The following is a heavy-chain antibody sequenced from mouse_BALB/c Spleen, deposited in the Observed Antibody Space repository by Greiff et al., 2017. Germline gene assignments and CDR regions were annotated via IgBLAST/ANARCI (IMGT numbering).Heavy chain of an antibody. CDR2: IDPANGNT. V-gene: IGHV14-3*02. D-gene: IGHD1-1*01. Sequence: VQLQQSGAELVKPGASVKLSCTASGFNIKDTYMHWVKQRPEQGLEWIGRIDPANGNTKYDPKFQGKATITADTSSNTAYLQLSSLTSEYTAVYYCAFYYYGSTWFAYWGQGTLVTVSA. CDR1: GFNIKDTY. J-gene: IGHJ3*01. CDR3: AFYYYGSTWFAY.